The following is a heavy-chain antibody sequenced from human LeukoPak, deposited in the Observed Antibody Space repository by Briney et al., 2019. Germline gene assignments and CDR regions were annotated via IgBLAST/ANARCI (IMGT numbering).Heavy chain of an antibody. Sequence: GRSLRLSCAASGFTFSSYAMHWVRQAPGKGLEWVAVISYDGSNKYYADSVKGRFTISRDNSKNTLYLQMNSLRAEDTAVYYCARLGGEVGTRAFDIWGQGTMVTVSS. D-gene: IGHD1-26*01. CDR1: GFTFSSYA. CDR3: ARLGGEVGTRAFDI. CDR2: ISYDGSNK. V-gene: IGHV3-30-3*01. J-gene: IGHJ3*02.